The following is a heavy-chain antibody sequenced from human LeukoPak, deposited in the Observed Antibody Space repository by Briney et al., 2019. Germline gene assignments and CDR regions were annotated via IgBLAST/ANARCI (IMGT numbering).Heavy chain of an antibody. CDR3: ARNVGGTRGAPFDY. CDR1: GYTFTSNG. Sequence: GASVKGSCKASGYTFTSNGISWVRQAPGQGLEWMGWISAYNGNTNYAQKLQGRVTMTTDTSTSTAYMELRSLRSDDTAVYYCARNVGGTRGAPFDYWGQGTLVTVSS. J-gene: IGHJ4*02. V-gene: IGHV1-18*04. CDR2: ISAYNGNT. D-gene: IGHD1-26*01.